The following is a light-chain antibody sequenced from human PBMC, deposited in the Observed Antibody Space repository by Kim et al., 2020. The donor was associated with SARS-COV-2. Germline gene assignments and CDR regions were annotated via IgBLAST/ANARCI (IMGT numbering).Light chain of an antibody. CDR3: QQYYTTPIT. CDR2: WAS. J-gene: IGKJ5*01. Sequence: ATINCQSSQSVLNNYNNKNYLAGYHQKPVQPPRLLLYWASTRESGVPDRFSGSGSGTDFTLTISSLQAEDAAVYYCQQYYTTPITFGQGTRLEIK. V-gene: IGKV4-1*01. CDR1: QSVLNNYNNKNY.